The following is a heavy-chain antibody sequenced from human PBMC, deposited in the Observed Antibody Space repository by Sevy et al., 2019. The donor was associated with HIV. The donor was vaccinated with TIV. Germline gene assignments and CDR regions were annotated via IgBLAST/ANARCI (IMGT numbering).Heavy chain of an antibody. D-gene: IGHD6-19*01. J-gene: IGHJ4*02. Sequence: GGSLRLSCAASGFSFRSYWMAWVRQAPGKGLEWVANIKEDGSEKYYVDSVKGRFTISRDNAKNSLYLQMNSLRAEDTAVYYCARLAVAGTAEFDYWGQGTLVTVSS. CDR2: IKEDGSEK. V-gene: IGHV3-7*01. CDR3: ARLAVAGTAEFDY. CDR1: GFSFRSYW.